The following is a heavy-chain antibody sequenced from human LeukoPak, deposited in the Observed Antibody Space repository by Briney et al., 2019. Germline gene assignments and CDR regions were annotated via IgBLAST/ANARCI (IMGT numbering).Heavy chain of an antibody. Sequence: GGSLRLSCAASGFTFSSYGMHWVRQAPGKGLEWVAFIRYDESNKYYAESVKGRFTIARDNSKNTLYLQMNSLRSEDTAVYYCARRAVGNSYYYYMDVWGKGTTVTVSS. CDR1: GFTFSSYG. J-gene: IGHJ6*03. D-gene: IGHD6-19*01. CDR3: ARRAVGNSYYYYMDV. V-gene: IGHV3-30*02. CDR2: IRYDESNK.